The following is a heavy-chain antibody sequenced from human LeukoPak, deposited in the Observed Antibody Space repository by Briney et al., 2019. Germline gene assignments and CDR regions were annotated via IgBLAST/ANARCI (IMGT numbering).Heavy chain of an antibody. Sequence: SGGLSVTCVVYRGSFSGYFWSWIRPPPARGVECMGEINHRGSTNHNLPLQSRGTIPVAKSKNQFSLKLSTATPADTAVYYCTRCTGHSGMDVWGKGTTVTVPS. CDR3: TRCTGHSGMDV. CDR2: INHRGST. J-gene: IGHJ6*04. V-gene: IGHV4-34*01. CDR1: RGSFSGYF.